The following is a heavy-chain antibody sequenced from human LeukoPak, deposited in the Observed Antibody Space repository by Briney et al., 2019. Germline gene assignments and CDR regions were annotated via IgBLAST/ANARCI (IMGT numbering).Heavy chain of an antibody. J-gene: IGHJ3*02. D-gene: IGHD6-19*01. CDR2: ISGSGGST. CDR1: GFTFSSYS. Sequence: GGSLRLSCAASGFTFSSYSMNWVRQAPGKGLEWVSAISGSGGSTYYADSVKGRFTISRDNSKNTLYLQMNSLRAEDTAVYYCANPSGWYRGDAFDIWGQGTMVTVSS. CDR3: ANPSGWYRGDAFDI. V-gene: IGHV3-23*01.